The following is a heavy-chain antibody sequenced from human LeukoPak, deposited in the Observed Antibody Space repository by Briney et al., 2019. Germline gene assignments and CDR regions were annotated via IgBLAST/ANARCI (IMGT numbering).Heavy chain of an antibody. V-gene: IGHV3-30*04. D-gene: IGHD1-26*01. CDR3: ARARGRWHLLPLDF. Sequence: GGSLRLSCAASGFSFSNFAIHWVRQAPGKGLEWLAVISHDGATKHYADSVKGRFTISRDNSNNSLSLQMNSLGAEDTAVYYCARARGRWHLLPLDFWGQGTLVTVSS. CDR2: ISHDGATK. J-gene: IGHJ4*02. CDR1: GFSFSNFA.